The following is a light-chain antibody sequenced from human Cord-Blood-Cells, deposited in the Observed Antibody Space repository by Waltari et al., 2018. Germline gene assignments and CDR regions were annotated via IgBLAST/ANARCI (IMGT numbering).Light chain of an antibody. J-gene: IGLJ1*01. V-gene: IGLV2-23*01. CDR3: CSYAGSSTSLYV. CDR2: EGS. CDR1: SSDFGSYNL. Sequence: QSALTQPASVSGSPGQSITISCTGNSSDFGSYNLVPWYQQHPGKAPKLMIYEGSKRPSGVSNRFSGSKSGNTASLTISGLQAEDEADYYCCSYAGSSTSLYVFGTGTKVTVL.